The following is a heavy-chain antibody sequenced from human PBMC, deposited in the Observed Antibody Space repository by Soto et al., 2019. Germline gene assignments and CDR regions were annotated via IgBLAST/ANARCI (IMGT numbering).Heavy chain of an antibody. CDR3: ASFTKEWAAVPSDY. D-gene: IGHD6-13*01. Sequence: SETLSLTCAVYGGPFSGYYWSWIRQPPGKGLEWIGEINHSGSTKYNPSLKSRVTISVDTSKNQFSLKLSSVTAADTAVYYCASFTKEWAAVPSDYWGQGTLVTVSS. CDR1: GGPFSGYY. J-gene: IGHJ4*02. CDR2: INHSGST. V-gene: IGHV4-34*01.